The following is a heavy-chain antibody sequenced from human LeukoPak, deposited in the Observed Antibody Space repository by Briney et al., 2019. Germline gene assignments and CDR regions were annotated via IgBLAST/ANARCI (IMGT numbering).Heavy chain of an antibody. CDR2: IYTSGST. Sequence: SETLSLTCTVSGGSISSGSYYWRWIRQPAGKGLEWIGRIYTSGSTNYNPSLKSRVTISVDTSKNQFSLKLSSVTAADTAVYYCARDLYSSGWYGENFYYYMDVWGKGTTVTVSS. CDR3: ARDLYSSGWYGENFYYYMDV. V-gene: IGHV4-61*02. D-gene: IGHD6-19*01. CDR1: GGSISSGSYY. J-gene: IGHJ6*03.